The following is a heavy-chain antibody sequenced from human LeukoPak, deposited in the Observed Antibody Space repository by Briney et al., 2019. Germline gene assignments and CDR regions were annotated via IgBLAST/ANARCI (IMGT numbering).Heavy chain of an antibody. CDR2: MDYSGVT. CDR1: GASIRSSNY. V-gene: IGHV4-39*01. D-gene: IGHD6-19*01. Sequence: SETLSLTCTVSGASIRSSNYWAWIRQPPGKGLEWIGSMDYSGVTYYNPSLKSRVTISVDTSKNQFSLKLSSVTAADTAVYYCARHHSYSSGDNWFDPWGQGTLVTVSS. J-gene: IGHJ5*02. CDR3: ARHHSYSSGDNWFDP.